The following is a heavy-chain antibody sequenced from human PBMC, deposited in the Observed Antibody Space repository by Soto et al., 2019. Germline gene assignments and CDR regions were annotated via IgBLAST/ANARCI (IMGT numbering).Heavy chain of an antibody. J-gene: IGHJ4*02. Sequence: GGSLRLSCAASGFAFSTFWMSWVRQAPGKGLEWLANIKNDGSEMFYVDSVRGRFTISRDNAKNSLYLEMNSLRAEDTAVYYCARESEDLTSNFDYWGQGTLVTVSS. CDR3: ARESEDLTSNFDY. CDR1: GFAFSTFW. CDR2: IKNDGSEM. V-gene: IGHV3-7*01.